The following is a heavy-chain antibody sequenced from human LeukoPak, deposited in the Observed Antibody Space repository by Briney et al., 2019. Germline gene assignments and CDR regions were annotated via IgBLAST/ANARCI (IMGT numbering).Heavy chain of an antibody. CDR3: ARDRPYQLPLSYYYGMDV. D-gene: IGHD2-2*01. CDR1: GFAFSSYA. V-gene: IGHV3-30*04. J-gene: IGHJ6*04. CDR2: ISYDGSNK. Sequence: GGSLRLSCAASGFAFSSYAMHWVRQAPGKGLEWVAVISYDGSNKYYADSVKGRFTISRDNSKNTLYLQMNSLRAEDTAVYYCARDRPYQLPLSYYYGMDVWGKGTTVTVSS.